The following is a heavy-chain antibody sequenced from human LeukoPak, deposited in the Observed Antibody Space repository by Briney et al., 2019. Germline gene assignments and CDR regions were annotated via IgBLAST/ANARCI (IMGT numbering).Heavy chain of an antibody. Sequence: SQTLSLTCAVSGGSISSGSYYWSWIRQPAGKGLEWIGRIYTSGSTNYNPSLKSRVTISVDTSKNQFSLKLSSVTAADTAVYYCARQDSSGWYYFDYWGQGTLVTVSS. CDR3: ARQDSSGWYYFDY. D-gene: IGHD6-19*01. CDR2: IYTSGST. CDR1: GGSISSGSYY. J-gene: IGHJ4*02. V-gene: IGHV4-61*02.